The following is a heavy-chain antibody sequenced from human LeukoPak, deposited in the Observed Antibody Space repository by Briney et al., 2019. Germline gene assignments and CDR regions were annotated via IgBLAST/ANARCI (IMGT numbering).Heavy chain of an antibody. V-gene: IGHV3-7*03. Sequence: GGSLRLSCAASGFTFSSYWMIWVRQAPGKGLEWVAYIKQEGSEKYYVDSVKGRFITSIDNTNNSLYLQMNSLRAEDTAVYYCARDAPDVYDSRLGFDYWGQGTLVTVSS. CDR2: IKQEGSEK. CDR3: ARDAPDVYDSRLGFDY. J-gene: IGHJ4*02. D-gene: IGHD3-22*01. CDR1: GFTFSSYW.